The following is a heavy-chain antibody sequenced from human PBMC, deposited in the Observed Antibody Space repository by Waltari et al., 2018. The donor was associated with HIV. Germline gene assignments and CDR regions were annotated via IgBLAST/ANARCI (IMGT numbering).Heavy chain of an antibody. D-gene: IGHD5-18*01. CDR1: GFTFSTYG. CDR2: ISYDGSNK. J-gene: IGHJ4*02. V-gene: IGHV3-30*18. CDR3: AKDRGGYSYIFDF. Sequence: QVQLVESGGGVVQPGRSLRLSCAASGFTFSTYGINWVRPAPGKGLEWVAVISYDGSNKYYADSVKGRFTISRDNSKNTLYLQMNSLRAEDTAVYYCAKDRGGYSYIFDFWGQGTLVTVSS.